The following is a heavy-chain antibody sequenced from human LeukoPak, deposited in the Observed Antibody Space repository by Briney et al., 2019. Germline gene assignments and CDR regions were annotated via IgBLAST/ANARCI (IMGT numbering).Heavy chain of an antibody. V-gene: IGHV4-59*11. D-gene: IGHD6-13*01. CDR1: SGFISGHY. J-gene: IGHJ4*02. CDR2: MYYTGAT. CDR3: ARGRLSGSSHFDH. Sequence: PSETLSLTCTVSSGFISGHYWNWIRQPPGKGLEWIAYMYYTGATHYSPSLESRATVSVDPSQNQFSLSLSSVTAADTAVYFCARGRLSGSSHFDHWGQGTLVIASS.